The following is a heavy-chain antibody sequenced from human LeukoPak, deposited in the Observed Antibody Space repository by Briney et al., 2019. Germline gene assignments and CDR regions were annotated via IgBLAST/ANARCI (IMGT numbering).Heavy chain of an antibody. CDR3: VRVRGTYFHDAFDI. CDR2: ISSSSDTI. V-gene: IGHV3-48*02. J-gene: IGHJ3*02. CDR1: GFTFSSYT. Sequence: GGSLRLSCAASGFTFSSYTMNWVRQPPGKGLEWISYISSSSDTIHYADSVKGRFTISRDSTKNSLSLQMNSLRDEDTAVYYCVRVRGTYFHDAFDIWGQGTMVTVSS. D-gene: IGHD1-26*01.